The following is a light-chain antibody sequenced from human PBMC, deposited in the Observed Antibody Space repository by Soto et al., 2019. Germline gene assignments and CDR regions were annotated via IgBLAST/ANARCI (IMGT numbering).Light chain of an antibody. J-gene: IGLJ1*01. CDR1: SSDIGGYDY. Sequence: QSALTQPASVSGSPGQSITISCTGTSSDIGGYDYGSWYRQHPGKAPKLLIYDVTKRPSGVSARFSGSKSGNTASLTISGLQAEDEADYYCNSYTGSSTRVFGTGTKLTVL. CDR2: DVT. CDR3: NSYTGSSTRV. V-gene: IGLV2-14*03.